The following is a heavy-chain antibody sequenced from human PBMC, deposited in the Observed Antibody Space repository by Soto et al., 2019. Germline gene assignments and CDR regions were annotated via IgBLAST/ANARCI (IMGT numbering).Heavy chain of an antibody. CDR1: GYTFTSYA. V-gene: IGHV1-3*01. CDR3: ARDVPNYDSSPRGWFDP. CDR2: INAGNGNT. D-gene: IGHD3-22*01. J-gene: IGHJ5*02. Sequence: ASVKVSCKASGYTFTSYAMHCVRQAPGQMLEWMGWINAGNGNTKYSQKFQGRVTITRDTSASTAYMELSSLRSEDTAVYYCARDVPNYDSSPRGWFDPWGQGTLVTVSS.